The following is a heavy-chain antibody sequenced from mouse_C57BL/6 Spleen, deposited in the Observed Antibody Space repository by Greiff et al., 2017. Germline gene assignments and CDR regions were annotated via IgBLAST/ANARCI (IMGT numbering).Heavy chain of an antibody. CDR3: ARGGYYDYDGAIDY. V-gene: IGHV1-64*01. CDR1: GYTFTSYW. Sequence: QVQLQQPGAELVKPGASVKLSCKASGYTFTSYWMHWVKQRPGQGLEWIGMIHPNSGSTNYNEKFKSKATLTVDKSSSTAYMQLSSLTSEDSAVYYCARGGYYDYDGAIDYWGQGTSVTFSS. CDR2: IHPNSGST. J-gene: IGHJ4*01. D-gene: IGHD2-4*01.